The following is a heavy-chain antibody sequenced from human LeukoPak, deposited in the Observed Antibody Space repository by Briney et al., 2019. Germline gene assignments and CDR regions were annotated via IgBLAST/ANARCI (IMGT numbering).Heavy chain of an antibody. J-gene: IGHJ4*02. V-gene: IGHV3-33*06. CDR1: GFTFSSYG. Sequence: GGSLRLSCAASGFTFSSYGMHWVRQAPGKGLEWVAVIWYDGSNKYYADSVKGRFTISRDNSKNTLYLQMNSLRAEDTAVYYCAKVQDYYDSSGYFDYWGQGTLVTVSS. CDR3: AKVQDYYDSSGYFDY. CDR2: IWYDGSNK. D-gene: IGHD3-22*01.